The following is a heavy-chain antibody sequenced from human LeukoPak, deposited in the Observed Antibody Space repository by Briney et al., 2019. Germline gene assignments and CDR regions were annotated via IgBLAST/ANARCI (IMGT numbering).Heavy chain of an antibody. CDR2: INAGNGNT. J-gene: IGHJ6*02. V-gene: IGHV1-3*01. CDR1: GYTFTSYA. D-gene: IGHD6-13*01. Sequence: GASVKVSCKASGYTFTSYAMHWVRQAPGQRLEWMGWINAGNGNTKYSQKFQGRVTITRDTSASTAYMELSSLRSEDTAVYYCARDPYSSSWFQEYYYGMDVWGQGTTVTASS. CDR3: ARDPYSSSWFQEYYYGMDV.